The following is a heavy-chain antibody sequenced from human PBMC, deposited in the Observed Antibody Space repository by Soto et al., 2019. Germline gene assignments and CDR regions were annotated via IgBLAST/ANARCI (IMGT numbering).Heavy chain of an antibody. CDR2: INHSGST. V-gene: IGHV4-34*01. CDR3: ARGPRKGSGSYMPPTSKYNWFDP. D-gene: IGHD3-10*01. CDR1: GGSFSGYY. J-gene: IGHJ5*02. Sequence: SETLSLTCAVYGGSFSGYYWSWIRQPPGKGLEWIGEINHSGSTNYNPSLKSRVTISVDTSKNQFSLKLGSVTAADTAVYYCARGPRKGSGSYMPPTSKYNWFDPWGQGTLVTVSS.